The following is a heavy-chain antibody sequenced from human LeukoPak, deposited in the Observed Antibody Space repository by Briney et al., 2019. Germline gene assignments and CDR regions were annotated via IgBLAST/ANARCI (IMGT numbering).Heavy chain of an antibody. D-gene: IGHD3-9*01. Sequence: GGSLRLSCAASGFTFSSYTMNWVRQAPGKGLEWVSYITSSSSYIYYTDSEKGGFTISRDNAKNSLFLQMNSLRAEDTAVYYCARVLSGTLTFDHWGQGTLVAVSS. CDR3: ARVLSGTLTFDH. V-gene: IGHV3-21*01. J-gene: IGHJ4*02. CDR2: ITSSSSYI. CDR1: GFTFSSYT.